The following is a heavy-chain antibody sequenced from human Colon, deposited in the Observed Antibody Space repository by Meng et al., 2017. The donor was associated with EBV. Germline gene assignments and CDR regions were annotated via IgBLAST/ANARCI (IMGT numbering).Heavy chain of an antibody. V-gene: IGHV4-30-4*01. CDR3: ARGAYFDY. Sequence: QVQLQESGPGLVKPSQXLSLTCSVSGGSISSGDSYWSWIRQPPGKGLEWIGYIYYSGSAFYNPSLKSRVTLSVDRSKNQFSLNLSSVTAADTAVYYCARGAYFDYWGQGTLVTVSS. CDR1: GGSISSGDSY. CDR2: IYYSGSA. J-gene: IGHJ4*02.